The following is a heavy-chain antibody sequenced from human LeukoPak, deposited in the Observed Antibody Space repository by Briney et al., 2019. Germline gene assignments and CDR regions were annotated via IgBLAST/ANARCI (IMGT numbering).Heavy chain of an antibody. V-gene: IGHV3-9*01. D-gene: IGHD4-23*01. Sequence: PGGSLRLSCAASGFTFDDYAMHWVRQAPGKGLEWVSGISWNSGSIGYADSVKGRFTISRDNAKNSLYLQMNSLRAEDTALYYCAKTTKGTVVTPIFDYWGQGTLVTVSS. CDR3: AKTTKGTVVTPIFDY. CDR2: ISWNSGSI. J-gene: IGHJ4*02. CDR1: GFTFDDYA.